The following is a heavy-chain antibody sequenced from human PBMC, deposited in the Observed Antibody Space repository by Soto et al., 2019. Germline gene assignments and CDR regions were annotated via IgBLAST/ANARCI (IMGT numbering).Heavy chain of an antibody. CDR2: ISSNGGST. J-gene: IGHJ4*02. CDR3: ARAYGSGRSFDY. V-gene: IGHV3-64*01. CDR1: GFTFSSYA. D-gene: IGHD3-10*01. Sequence: PGGSLRLSCAASGFTFSSYAMHWVRQAPGKGLEYVSAISSNGGSTYYANSVKGRFTISRDNSKNTLYLQMGSLRAEDMAVYYCARAYGSGRSFDYWGQGTLVTVSS.